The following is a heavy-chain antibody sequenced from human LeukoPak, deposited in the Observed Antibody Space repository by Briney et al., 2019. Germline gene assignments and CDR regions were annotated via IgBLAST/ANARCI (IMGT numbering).Heavy chain of an antibody. CDR3: ARIGGCALRGYSRGWYEANFDY. J-gene: IGHJ4*01. Sequence: KSSETLSLTCTVYGGSISSSSCYWGWIRQPPGKGLEWIGSIYYSGSTYYNPSLKSRVTISVDTSKNQFSLTLSSVTAADTAVYYCARIGGCALRGYSRGWYEANFDYWGPGTPVSVSS. CDR2: IYYSGST. D-gene: IGHD6-19*01. CDR1: GGSISSSSCY. V-gene: IGHV4-39*01.